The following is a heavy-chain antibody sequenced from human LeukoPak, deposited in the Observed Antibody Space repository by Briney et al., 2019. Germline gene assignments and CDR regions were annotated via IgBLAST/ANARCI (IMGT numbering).Heavy chain of an antibody. D-gene: IGHD3-16*01. J-gene: IGHJ4*02. Sequence: PSETLSLTCTVSGGSISISYWSWIRQPPGKGLEWIGYIYYIGSTNYNPSLKSRVTISVDTSKNQFSLKLTSVTAADTAVYYCAAGEDYWGQGTLVTVSS. CDR1: GGSISISY. V-gene: IGHV4-59*01. CDR2: IYYIGST. CDR3: AAGEDY.